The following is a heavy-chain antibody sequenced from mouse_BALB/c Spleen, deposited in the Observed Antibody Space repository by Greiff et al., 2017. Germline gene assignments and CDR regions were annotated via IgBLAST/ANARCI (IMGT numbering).Heavy chain of an antibody. CDR3: ARGGSSYRYFDV. D-gene: IGHD1-1*01. CDR2: ISYSGST. V-gene: IGHV3-8*02. J-gene: IGHJ1*01. Sequence: EVKLQESGPSLVKPSQTLSLTCSVTGDSITSGYWNWIRKFPGNKLEYMGYISYSGSTYYNPSLKSRISITRDTSKNQYYLQLNSVTTEDTATYYCARGGSSYRYFDVWGAGTTVTVSS. CDR1: GDSITSGY.